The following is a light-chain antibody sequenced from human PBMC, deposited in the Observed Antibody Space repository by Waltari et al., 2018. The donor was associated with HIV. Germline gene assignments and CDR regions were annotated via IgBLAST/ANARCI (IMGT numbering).Light chain of an antibody. Sequence: QSVLTQPPSVSGAPGQRVTISCTGSSSNIGAGYDVHWYHQLPGTAPKLLIYGNSNRPSGGPDGFSGSKSGTSDSLAITGLQAEDEADYYCQSYDSSLSAYVFGTGTKVTVL. V-gene: IGLV1-40*01. CDR2: GNS. J-gene: IGLJ1*01. CDR3: QSYDSSLSAYV. CDR1: SSNIGAGYD.